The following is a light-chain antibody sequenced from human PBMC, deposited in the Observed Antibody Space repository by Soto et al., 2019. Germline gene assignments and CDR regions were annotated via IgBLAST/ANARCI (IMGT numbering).Light chain of an antibody. V-gene: IGLV1-44*01. CDR3: AAWDDSLNGRL. CDR2: SNN. CDR1: GSNIGSNT. Sequence: QSVLTQPPSASGTPGQRVTISCSGSGSNIGSNTVDCYQQLPGTAPKLLIYSNNQRPSGVPDRFSGSKSGTSVSLAISGLQSEDEADYYCAAWDDSLNGRLFGTGTKLTVL. J-gene: IGLJ1*01.